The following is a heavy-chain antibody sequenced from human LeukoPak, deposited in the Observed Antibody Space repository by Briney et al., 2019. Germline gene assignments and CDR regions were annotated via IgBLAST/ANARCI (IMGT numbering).Heavy chain of an antibody. V-gene: IGHV4-34*01. Sequence: PSETLSLTCAVYGGSFSGYYWSWVRQPPGKGLEWIGEIYHSGSTNYNPSLKSRVTISVDKSKNQFSLKLSSVTAADTAVYYCARGGIAARLGGAFDIWGQGTMVTVSS. CDR2: IYHSGST. J-gene: IGHJ3*02. CDR1: GGSFSGYY. CDR3: ARGGIAARLGGAFDI. D-gene: IGHD6-6*01.